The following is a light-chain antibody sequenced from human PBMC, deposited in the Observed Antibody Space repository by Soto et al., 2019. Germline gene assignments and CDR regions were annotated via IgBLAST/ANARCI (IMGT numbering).Light chain of an antibody. CDR3: QQRSNWPF. CDR1: QSVSSY. CDR2: DAS. V-gene: IGKV3-11*01. J-gene: IGKJ4*01. Sequence: EIVLTQSPATPSLSPGERATLSCRASQSVSSYLAWYQQKPGQAPRLLIYDASNRATGIPARFSGSGSGTDFTLTISSLEPEDFAVYYCQQRSNWPFFGGGTKVDIK.